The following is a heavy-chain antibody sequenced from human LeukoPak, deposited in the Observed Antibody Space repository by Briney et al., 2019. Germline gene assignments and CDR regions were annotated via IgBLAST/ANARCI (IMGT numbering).Heavy chain of an antibody. Sequence: ASVKVSCKASGGTFSSYAISWVRQAPGQGLEWMGRIIPSLGIANYAQKFQGRVTITADKSTSTAYMELSSLRSEDTAVYYCARDSRGRGIAAAGTPMDYYYYYYMDVWGKGTTVTVSS. CDR2: IIPSLGIA. J-gene: IGHJ6*03. CDR3: ARDSRGRGIAAAGTPMDYYYYYYMDV. V-gene: IGHV1-69*04. CDR1: GGTFSSYA. D-gene: IGHD6-13*01.